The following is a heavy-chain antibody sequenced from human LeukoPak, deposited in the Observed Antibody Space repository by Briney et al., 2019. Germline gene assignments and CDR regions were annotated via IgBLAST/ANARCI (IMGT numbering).Heavy chain of an antibody. Sequence: SETLSLTCTVSGGSISSSTYYWVWIRQPPGKGLEWIGSIYYSGSTYYNPSLNSRVTISVDTSKNQFSLKLSSVTATDRAVYYCARQKEVVAATLPPYWFDPWGLGTLVTVSS. V-gene: IGHV4-39*01. CDR1: GGSISSSTYY. D-gene: IGHD2-15*01. CDR3: ARQKEVVAATLPPYWFDP. CDR2: IYYSGST. J-gene: IGHJ5*02.